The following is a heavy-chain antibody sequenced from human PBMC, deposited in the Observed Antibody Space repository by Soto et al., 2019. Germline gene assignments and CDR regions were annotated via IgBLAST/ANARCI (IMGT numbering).Heavy chain of an antibody. CDR3: ASTRIGGGFDI. V-gene: IGHV1-2*02. Sequence: GTPVEVACKASGDTVTIYEMHGVRQAPGQGLELMGWINPNSAGTNYAQKFQVSVTITTDTSISTAYTELSSLRSDYTAVYYFASTRIGGGFDIWGQRTLVTVSS. CDR1: GDTVTIYE. D-gene: IGHD1-26*01. J-gene: IGHJ4*02. CDR2: INPNSAGT.